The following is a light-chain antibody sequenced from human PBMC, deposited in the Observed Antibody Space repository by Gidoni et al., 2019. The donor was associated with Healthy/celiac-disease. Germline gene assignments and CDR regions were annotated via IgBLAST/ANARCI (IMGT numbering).Light chain of an antibody. Sequence: EIVLTQSPATLSLSPGERATLSCSASQSVSSYLAWYQHKPGQAPRLLIYDASNRATGIPARFSGSGSGTDFTLTISSLEPEDFAVYYCQQRSNWPLLTFGGGTKVEIK. J-gene: IGKJ4*01. CDR1: QSVSSY. CDR3: QQRSNWPLLT. V-gene: IGKV3-11*01. CDR2: DAS.